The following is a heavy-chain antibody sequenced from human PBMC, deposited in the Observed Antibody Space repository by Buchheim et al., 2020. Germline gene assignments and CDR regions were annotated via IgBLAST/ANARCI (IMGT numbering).Heavy chain of an antibody. CDR2: INQDGTAT. D-gene: IGHD5-24*01. Sequence: EVQLVESGGGLVQPGGSLRLSCAASGFTFTSYWMSWVRQAPGKGLEWVANINQDGTATDYVASVKGRFTISRDHAKDSLFLQMNSLRAEDTAVYYCARALVGDGYSSGYWGQGTL. J-gene: IGHJ4*02. CDR1: GFTFTSYW. CDR3: ARALVGDGYSSGY. V-gene: IGHV3-7*01.